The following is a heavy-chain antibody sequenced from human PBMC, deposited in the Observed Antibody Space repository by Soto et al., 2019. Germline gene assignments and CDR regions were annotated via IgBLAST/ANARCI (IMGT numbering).Heavy chain of an antibody. V-gene: IGHV3-7*01. J-gene: IGHJ4*01. CDR2: LKEDGSEI. CDR3: ATYCFSARCARVLEN. Sequence: EVQLVESGGGLVQPGGSLRLSCAASGFTFSNYWMSWVRQAPGKGLEWVANLKEDGSEIKYVDSVEGRFTLSRDNAQTSLYLHMSSLRAEDTAVYYCATYCFSARCARVLENWGQGILVTVSS. CDR1: GFTFSNYW. D-gene: IGHD1-26*01.